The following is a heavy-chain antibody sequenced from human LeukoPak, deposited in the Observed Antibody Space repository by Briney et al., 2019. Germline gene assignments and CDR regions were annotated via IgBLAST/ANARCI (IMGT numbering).Heavy chain of an antibody. V-gene: IGHV3-11*04. Sequence: GGSLRLSCAVSGFTFSDYYMTWIRQGPGKGLEWVSYISGAGTTMYYADSVKGRFTISRDNAKNSLFLQMNSLRLEDTAIYYCARGGSYYDASGLNYFDSWGQGTLVTVSS. D-gene: IGHD1-26*01. J-gene: IGHJ4*02. CDR1: GFTFSDYY. CDR2: ISGAGTTM. CDR3: ARGGSYYDASGLNYFDS.